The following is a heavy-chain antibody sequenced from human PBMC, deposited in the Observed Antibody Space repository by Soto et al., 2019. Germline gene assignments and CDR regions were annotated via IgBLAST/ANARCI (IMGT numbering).Heavy chain of an antibody. CDR1: GYTFTSYD. CDR3: ASGIAVDY. V-gene: IGHV1-8*01. D-gene: IGHD6-13*01. Sequence: QVQLVQSGAEVKKPGASVKVSGKASGYTFTSYDINWVRQATGQGLEGMGWMNPNSGNTGYAQKIQGRVTMTRNTSISTAYMELSSLRSEERAVYYCASGIAVDYWGQGTLVTVSS. CDR2: MNPNSGNT. J-gene: IGHJ4*02.